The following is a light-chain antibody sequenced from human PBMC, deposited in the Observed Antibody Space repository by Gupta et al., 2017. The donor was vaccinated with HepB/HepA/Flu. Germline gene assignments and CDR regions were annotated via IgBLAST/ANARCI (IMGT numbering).Light chain of an antibody. Sequence: SYELTQPPSVSVSPGQTASITCSGDKLGDKYACWYQQKPGQSPVLVIYQDSKRTSGIPERFSGSNSGNTATLTISGTQARDEADYYCQAWDSSTAGVVFGGGTKLTVL. CDR1: KLGDKY. J-gene: IGLJ2*01. V-gene: IGLV3-1*01. CDR2: QDS. CDR3: QAWDSSTAGVV.